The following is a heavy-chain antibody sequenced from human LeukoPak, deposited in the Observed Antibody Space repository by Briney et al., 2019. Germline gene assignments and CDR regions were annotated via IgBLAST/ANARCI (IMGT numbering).Heavy chain of an antibody. D-gene: IGHD1-26*01. V-gene: IGHV1-46*01. J-gene: IGHJ2*01. CDR3: ARAGVSGNYYFWYFDL. CDR2: INPSGGST. Sequence: GASVKVSCKASGYTFTSYYMHWVRQAPGQGLEWMGIINPSGGSTSYAQKFQGRVTMTRDMSTSTVYMELSSLRSEDTAVYYCARAGVSGNYYFWYFDLWGRGTLVTVSS. CDR1: GYTFTSYY.